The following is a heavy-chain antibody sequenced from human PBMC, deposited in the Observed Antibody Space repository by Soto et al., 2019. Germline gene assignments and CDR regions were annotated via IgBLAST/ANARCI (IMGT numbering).Heavy chain of an antibody. J-gene: IGHJ3*02. D-gene: IGHD6-6*01. CDR1: GFTFSSYG. V-gene: IGHV3-33*01. Sequence: GEFLRLACAASGFTFSSYGMHWVRQAPGKGLEWVAAIWYDGSNKYYADSVKGRFTISRDNSKNTLYLQMNSLRAEDTAVYYCARGEYSSSYDAFDIWGQGTMVTVSS. CDR3: ARGEYSSSYDAFDI. CDR2: IWYDGSNK.